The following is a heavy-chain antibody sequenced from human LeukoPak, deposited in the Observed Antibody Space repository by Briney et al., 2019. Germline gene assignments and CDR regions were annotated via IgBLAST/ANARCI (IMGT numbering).Heavy chain of an antibody. J-gene: IGHJ4*02. CDR3: ARDPPRVAAAAYADY. D-gene: IGHD6-13*01. CDR1: GYTFTGYY. Sequence: ASVKVSCKASGYTFTGYYMHWVRQAPGQGLEWMGRINPNSGGTNYAQKFQGRVTMTRDTSISTAYMELSRLGSDDTAVYYCARDPPRVAAAAYADYWGQGTLVTVSS. CDR2: INPNSGGT. V-gene: IGHV1-2*06.